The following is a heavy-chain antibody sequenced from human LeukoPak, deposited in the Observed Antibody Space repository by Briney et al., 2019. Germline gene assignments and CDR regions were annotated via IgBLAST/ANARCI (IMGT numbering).Heavy chain of an antibody. CDR3: ARVEKGFWSGFKMDV. J-gene: IGHJ6*04. D-gene: IGHD3-3*01. CDR2: ISGSSSTI. CDR1: GFTFRSHS. V-gene: IGHV3-48*01. Sequence: GGSLRLSCAGSGFTFRSHSMAWVRQAPGKGLEWISYISGSSSTIHYADSVKGRFTISRDNDKNSLYLEMNSLRAEDTAVYFCARVEKGFWSGFKMDVWGKGTAVTVSS.